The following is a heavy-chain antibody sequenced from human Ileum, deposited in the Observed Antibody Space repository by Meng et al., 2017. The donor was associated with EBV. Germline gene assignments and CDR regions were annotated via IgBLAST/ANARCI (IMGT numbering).Heavy chain of an antibody. CDR2: LNPNSGGA. Sequence: QVQPVQSGAEVTKPGAXVGVSWXASDYYVTTYGFSWVRLAPGKGLEWMGRLNPNSGGANYAQKFQGRVTMTRDTSISTAYMELSRLRSDDTAVYYCAREGLVGDLRYFDLWGRGTLVTVSS. CDR3: AREGLVGDLRYFDL. V-gene: IGHV1-2*06. J-gene: IGHJ2*01. D-gene: IGHD3-16*01. CDR1: DYYVTTYG.